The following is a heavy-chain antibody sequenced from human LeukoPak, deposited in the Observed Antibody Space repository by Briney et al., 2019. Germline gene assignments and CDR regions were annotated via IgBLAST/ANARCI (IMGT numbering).Heavy chain of an antibody. D-gene: IGHD2-21*01. CDR1: GGSFSGYY. J-gene: IGHJ4*02. V-gene: IGHV4-34*01. CDR3: ARDPQGDETIFDH. CDR2: INHSGST. Sequence: SETLSLTCAVYGGSFSGYYWSWIRQPPGKGLEWIGEINHSGSTNYNPSLKSRVTISVDTSKNQFSLKLSSVTAADTAVYYCARDPQGDETIFDHWGQGNLVTVSS.